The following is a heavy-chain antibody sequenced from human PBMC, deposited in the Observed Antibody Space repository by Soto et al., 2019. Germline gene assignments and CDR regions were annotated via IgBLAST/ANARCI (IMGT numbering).Heavy chain of an antibody. CDR1: GFTFSTFD. CDR2: IRISGGTT. J-gene: IGHJ4*02. Sequence: VPLLESGGGLVQPGGSLRLSCAASGFTFSTFDMSWVRQAPGKGLEWVSVIRISGGTTYYADSVKGRFTISRDNSKDTLFLQMNSLRVEDTAVYYCAKGAWLDYWGQGTLVTVSS. V-gene: IGHV3-23*01. CDR3: AKGAWLDY.